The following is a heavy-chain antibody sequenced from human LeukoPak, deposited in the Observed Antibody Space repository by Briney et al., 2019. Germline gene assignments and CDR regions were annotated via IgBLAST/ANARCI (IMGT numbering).Heavy chain of an antibody. CDR1: GFTFSSYA. V-gene: IGHV3-23*01. CDR3: AKDISPDDAFDI. J-gene: IGHJ3*02. CDR2: ISGSGGST. Sequence: GGPLRLSCAASGFTFSSYAMSWVRQAPGKGLEWVSAISGSGGSTYYADSVKGRFTISRDNSKNTLYLQMNSLRAEDTAVYYCAKDISPDDAFDIWGQGTMVTASS.